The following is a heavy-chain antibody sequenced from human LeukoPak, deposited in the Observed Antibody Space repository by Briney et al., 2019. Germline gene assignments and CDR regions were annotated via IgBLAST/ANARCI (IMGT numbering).Heavy chain of an antibody. CDR1: GFTFSSYW. V-gene: IGHV3-74*01. CDR2: IASDGSST. J-gene: IGHJ4*02. Sequence: PGGSLRLSCAASGFTFSSYWMNWVRQAPGKGLVWVSRIASDGSSTTYADSVKGRFTISRDNAKNSLYLQMNSLRAEDTAVYYCARESPLTGYFDYWGQGTLVTVSS. D-gene: IGHD7-27*01. CDR3: ARESPLTGYFDY.